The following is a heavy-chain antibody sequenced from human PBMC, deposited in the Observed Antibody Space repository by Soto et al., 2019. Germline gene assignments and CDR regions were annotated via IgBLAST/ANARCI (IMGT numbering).Heavy chain of an antibody. Sequence: QVHLVQSGAEVKKPGASVKVSCKGSGYAFTTYGITWVRQAPGQGLEWMGWISAHNGNTNYAQKLQGRVTVTRDTSTSTAYMELSSLRSYYTAVYYCARGRYGDYWGQGALVTVSS. J-gene: IGHJ4*02. V-gene: IGHV1-18*01. CDR1: GYAFTTYG. CDR3: ARGRYGDY. D-gene: IGHD1-1*01. CDR2: ISAHNGNT.